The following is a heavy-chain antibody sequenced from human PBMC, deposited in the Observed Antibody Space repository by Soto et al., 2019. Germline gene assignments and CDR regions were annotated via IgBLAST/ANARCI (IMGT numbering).Heavy chain of an antibody. CDR2: ISAYNGNT. D-gene: IGHD4-17*01. CDR3: ARGTTVETGSY. J-gene: IGHJ4*02. Sequence: QVQLVQSGAEVKKPGASVKVSCKASGFSWVRQAPGQGLEWMGWISAYNGNTNYAQKLQGRVTMTTDTSTSTAYMQLRSLSSDDTAVYYCARGTTVETGSYWGQGTLVTVSS. V-gene: IGHV1-18*01. CDR1: G.